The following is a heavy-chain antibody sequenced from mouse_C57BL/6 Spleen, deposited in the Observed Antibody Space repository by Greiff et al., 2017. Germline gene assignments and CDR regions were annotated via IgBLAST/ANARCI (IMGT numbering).Heavy chain of an antibody. Sequence: QVQLQQPGAELVMPGASVKLSCKASGYTFTSYWMHWVKQRPGQGLEWIGEIDPSDSYTNYNQKFKGKSTLTVDKSSSTAYMQLSSLTSEDSAVYYCARRAGSSHWYFDVWGTGTTVTVSS. J-gene: IGHJ1*03. CDR3: ARRAGSSHWYFDV. V-gene: IGHV1-69*01. CDR2: IDPSDSYT. D-gene: IGHD1-1*01. CDR1: GYTFTSYW.